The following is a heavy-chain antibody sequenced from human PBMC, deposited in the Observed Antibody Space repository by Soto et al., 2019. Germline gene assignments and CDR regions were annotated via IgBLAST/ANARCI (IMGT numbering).Heavy chain of an antibody. V-gene: IGHV1-46*01. CDR3: ARTHDFDTSTGY. CDR1: GFTFSDYW. CDR2: INPSGATR. Sequence: GASVKVSCKASGFTFSDYWMHWVRQAPGQGLEWMGIINPSGATRSYAQKFQGRVTITRDTSTSTLYMDLSSLRYEDTAVYYCARTHDFDTSTGYWGQGTLVTVSS. D-gene: IGHD3-22*01. J-gene: IGHJ4*02.